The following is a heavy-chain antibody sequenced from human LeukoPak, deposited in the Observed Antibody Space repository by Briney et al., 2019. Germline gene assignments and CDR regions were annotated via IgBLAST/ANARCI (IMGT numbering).Heavy chain of an antibody. CDR1: GFTFSSYA. J-gene: IGHJ4*02. CDR2: ISYGGSNK. CDR3: AREGYQLLTAFDY. D-gene: IGHD2-2*01. V-gene: IGHV3-30-3*01. Sequence: GGSLRLSCGASGFTFSSYAMHWVRQAPGKGLEWVAVISYGGSNKYYADSVKGRFTISRDNSKNTLYLQMNSLRAEDTAVYYCAREGYQLLTAFDYWGQGTLVTVSS.